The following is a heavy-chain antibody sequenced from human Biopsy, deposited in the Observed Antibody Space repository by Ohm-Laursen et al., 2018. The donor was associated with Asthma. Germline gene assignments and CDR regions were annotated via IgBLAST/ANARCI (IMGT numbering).Heavy chain of an antibody. J-gene: IGHJ4*02. CDR1: GGSITSSSYY. D-gene: IGHD4-17*01. CDR2: MYHSGSP. V-gene: IGHV4-39*01. Sequence: SETLPLTWAVSGGSITSSSYYWGWIRQPPGKGMEWIGSMYHSGSPYYHPSLKSRATISVNTSKNQFSLKLSSVTAADTAVYYCARRGGLRRYFDYWGQGTLVTVSS. CDR3: ARRGGLRRYFDY.